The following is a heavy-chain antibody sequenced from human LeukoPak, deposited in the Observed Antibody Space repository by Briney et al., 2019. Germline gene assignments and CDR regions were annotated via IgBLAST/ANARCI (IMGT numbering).Heavy chain of an antibody. CDR1: GYTFTTYY. CDR3: ALYSSTWY. J-gene: IGHJ4*02. Sequence: GASVKASCKASGYTFTTYYIHWVRQAPGQGLEWMGIINPTGGSTTYAQKFQGRVTMTRDTSTSTVFMELNSLRSEDTAVYYCALYSSTWYWGQGTLVTVSS. CDR2: INPTGGST. D-gene: IGHD6-13*01. V-gene: IGHV1-46*01.